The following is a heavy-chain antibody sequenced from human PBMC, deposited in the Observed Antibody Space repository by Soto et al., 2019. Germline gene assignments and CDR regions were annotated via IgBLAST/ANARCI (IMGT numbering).Heavy chain of an antibody. CDR3: ARDTARAMVRIYYGMDV. J-gene: IGHJ6*02. Sequence: QVQLVESGGGLVQPGRSLRLSCAASGFTFSSYGMHWVRQAPGKGLEWVAVIWYDGSNTYYADSVKGRFTISRDNSKNTLYLQMNSLRAEDTAVYYCARDTARAMVRIYYGMDVWGQGTTVTVSS. V-gene: IGHV3-33*01. CDR1: GFTFSSYG. CDR2: IWYDGSNT. D-gene: IGHD3-10*01.